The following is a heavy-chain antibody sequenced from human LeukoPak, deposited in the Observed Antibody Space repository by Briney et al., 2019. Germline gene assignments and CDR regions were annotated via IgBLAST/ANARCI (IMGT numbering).Heavy chain of an antibody. V-gene: IGHV1-2*02. J-gene: IGHJ4*02. CDR3: ASSAGTTSNTRPFDY. CDR2: INPNSGGT. Sequence: GASVKVSCKASGYTFTGYYMHWVRQAPGQGLEWMGWINPNSGGTNYAQKFQGRVTMTRDTSISTAYMELSRLRSDDTAVYYCASSAGTTSNTRPFDYWGQGTLVTVSS. D-gene: IGHD1-1*01. CDR1: GYTFTGYY.